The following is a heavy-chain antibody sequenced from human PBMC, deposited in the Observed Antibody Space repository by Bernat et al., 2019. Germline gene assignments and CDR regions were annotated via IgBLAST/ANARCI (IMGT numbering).Heavy chain of an antibody. CDR3: ARDDCSSNSCLIDS. Sequence: QVQLVESGGGLVKPGGSLRLSCAASGFTFSDYYMTWVRQAPGKGLEWVSYITSSSSYTNYADSVKGRFTISRDNAKNSLYLQMNSLRAEDTAVYYCARDDCSSNSCLIDSWGQGTMVTVSS. D-gene: IGHD2-2*01. CDR1: GFTFSDYY. J-gene: IGHJ4*02. CDR2: ITSSSSYT. V-gene: IGHV3-11*06.